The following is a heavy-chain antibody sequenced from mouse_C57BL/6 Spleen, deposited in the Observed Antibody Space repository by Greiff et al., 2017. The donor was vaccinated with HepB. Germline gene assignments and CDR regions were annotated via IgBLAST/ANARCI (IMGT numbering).Heavy chain of an antibody. CDR1: GYAFTNYL. Sequence: QVQLQQSGAELVRPGTSVKVSCKASGYAFTNYLIEWVKQRPGQGLEWIGVINPGSGGTNYNEKFKGKATLTADKSSSTAYMQLSSLTSEDSAVYFCARSASYYYGPLDYWGQGTTLTVSS. V-gene: IGHV1-54*01. CDR2: INPGSGGT. J-gene: IGHJ2*01. D-gene: IGHD1-1*01. CDR3: ARSASYYYGPLDY.